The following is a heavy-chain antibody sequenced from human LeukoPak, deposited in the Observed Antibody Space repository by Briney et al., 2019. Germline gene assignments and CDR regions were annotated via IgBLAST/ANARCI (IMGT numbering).Heavy chain of an antibody. Sequence: VASVKVSCKASGYTFTSYGISWVRQAPGQGLEWMGWISAYNGNTGYAQKFQGRVTMTRNTSISTAYMELSSLRSEDTAVYYCARGSFRYYGSGSSNWFDPWGQGTLVTVSS. V-gene: IGHV1-8*02. D-gene: IGHD3-10*01. J-gene: IGHJ5*02. CDR3: ARGSFRYYGSGSSNWFDP. CDR2: ISAYNGNT. CDR1: GYTFTSYG.